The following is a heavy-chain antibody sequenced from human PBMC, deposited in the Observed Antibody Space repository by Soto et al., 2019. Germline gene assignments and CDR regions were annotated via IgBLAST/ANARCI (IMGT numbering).Heavy chain of an antibody. CDR2: IVPIFGTG. Sequence: SVKVSCKASGGTFSSYAINWVRQAPGQGLEWMGGIVPIFGTGKYAQKFQGRVTITADESTSTAYMELSSLRSEDTAVYYCARGRYYHSSGYQDLFDYWGQGTLVTVSS. V-gene: IGHV1-69*13. D-gene: IGHD3-22*01. CDR1: GGTFSSYA. J-gene: IGHJ4*02. CDR3: ARGRYYHSSGYQDLFDY.